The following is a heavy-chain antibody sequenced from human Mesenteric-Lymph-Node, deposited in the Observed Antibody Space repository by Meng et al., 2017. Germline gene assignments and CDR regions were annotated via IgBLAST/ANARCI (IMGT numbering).Heavy chain of an antibody. V-gene: IGHV4-39*07. J-gene: IGHJ3*02. CDR1: GGSISSSSYY. D-gene: IGHD2-2*02. CDR2: IYYSRST. Sequence: GSLRLSCTVSGGSISSSSYYWGWLRQPPGKGLEWIGSIYYSRSTYYNPSLKSRVTISVDTSKNQFSLKLSSVTAADTAVYYCNLVYLADAFDIWGQGTMVTVSS. CDR3: NLVYLADAFDI.